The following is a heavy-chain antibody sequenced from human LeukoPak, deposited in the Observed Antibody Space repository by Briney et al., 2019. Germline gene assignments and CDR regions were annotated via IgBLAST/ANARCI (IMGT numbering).Heavy chain of an antibody. J-gene: IGHJ4*02. CDR2: ISPYNGNT. D-gene: IGHD3-9*01. CDR1: GYTFTNYG. V-gene: IGHV1-18*01. CDR3: ARVDLLTGYYFFDY. Sequence: ASVKVSCKASGYTFTNYGLTWVRQAPGQGLEWMGWISPYNGNTNYAQKLQGRVTMTTDTSTSTAYMELRSLGSDETAVYYCARVDLLTGYYFFDYWGQGTLVTVSS.